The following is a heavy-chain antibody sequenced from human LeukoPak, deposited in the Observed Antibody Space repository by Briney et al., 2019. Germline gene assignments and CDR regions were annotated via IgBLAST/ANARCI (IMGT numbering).Heavy chain of an antibody. Sequence: SVKVSCKASGGTFSSYAISWVRQAPGQGLEWMGGIIPIFGTANYAQKFLGRVTITADESTSTAYMELSSLRSEDTAVYYCARGRAVAGTDGVDYWGQGTLVTVSS. V-gene: IGHV1-69*13. J-gene: IGHJ4*02. CDR1: GGTFSSYA. CDR3: ARGRAVAGTDGVDY. CDR2: IIPIFGTA. D-gene: IGHD6-19*01.